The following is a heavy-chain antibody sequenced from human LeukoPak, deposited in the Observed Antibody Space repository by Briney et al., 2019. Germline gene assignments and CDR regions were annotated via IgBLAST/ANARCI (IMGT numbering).Heavy chain of an antibody. J-gene: IGHJ4*02. D-gene: IGHD3-16*02. CDR3: ASTRIMITFGGVIVNPIDY. Sequence: SGTLSLTCAVYGGSFSGYYWSWIRQPPGKGLEWIGEINHSGSTNYNPSLKSRVTISVDTSKNQFSLKLSSVTAADTAVYYCASTRIMITFGGVIVNPIDYWGQGTLVTVSS. CDR2: INHSGST. CDR1: GGSFSGYY. V-gene: IGHV4-34*01.